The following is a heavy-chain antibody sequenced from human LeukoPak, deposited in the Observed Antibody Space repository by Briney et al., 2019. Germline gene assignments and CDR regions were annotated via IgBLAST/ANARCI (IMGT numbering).Heavy chain of an antibody. J-gene: IGHJ4*02. Sequence: PGGSLILSCAASGFTFSSYGMNWVRQAPGKGPEWISYISRSGATIYYADSVKGRFTISRDNAKNSLYLQMSSLGAEDTAIYYCSRDRGGGDIYFDYWGQGTLVTVSS. CDR1: GFTFSSYG. CDR2: ISRSGATI. V-gene: IGHV3-48*03. D-gene: IGHD2-21*02. CDR3: SRDRGGGDIYFDY.